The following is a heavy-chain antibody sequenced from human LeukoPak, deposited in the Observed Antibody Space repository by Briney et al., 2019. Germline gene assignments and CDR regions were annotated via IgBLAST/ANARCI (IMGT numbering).Heavy chain of an antibody. J-gene: IGHJ6*03. CDR3: ARGLTTYYYYYMDV. V-gene: IGHV3-11*04. Sequence: PGGSLRLSCAASGFTFSDYYMSWIRQAPGRGLEWVSYISSSGSTIYYADSVKGRFTISRDNAKNSLYLQMDSLRAEDTAVYYCARGLTTYYYYYMDVWGKGTTVTVSS. CDR1: GFTFSDYY. D-gene: IGHD4-11*01. CDR2: ISSSGSTI.